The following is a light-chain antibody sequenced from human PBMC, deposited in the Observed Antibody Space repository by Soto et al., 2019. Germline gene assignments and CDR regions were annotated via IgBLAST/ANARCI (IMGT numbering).Light chain of an antibody. Sequence: EIVLTQSPGTLSLSPGERATLSCRASQSVSSDFLAWYQEKPGQAPRLLIYGASNRATGIPDRFSGSGSGTDFTLTISMLEPEDFAIYYCQQRHSWVTFGQGTRLEIK. CDR1: QSVSSDF. CDR2: GAS. CDR3: QQRHSWVT. V-gene: IGKV3D-20*02. J-gene: IGKJ5*01.